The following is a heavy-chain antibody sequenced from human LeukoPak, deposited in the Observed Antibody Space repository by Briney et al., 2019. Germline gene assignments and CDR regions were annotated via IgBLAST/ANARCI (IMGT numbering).Heavy chain of an antibody. CDR1: GFTFSSYA. D-gene: IGHD3-10*01. CDR3: AKRASGSGTSLYYFDY. CDR2: ISNSGGST. Sequence: GGSPKLPCAASGFTFSSYAMSWVRQAPGKGLEWVSVISNSGGSTFYADSVKGRFTISRDNSKNTLYLQMNSLRAEDTAVYYCAKRASGSGTSLYYFDYWGRGRPVTVSS. V-gene: IGHV3-23*01. J-gene: IGHJ4*01.